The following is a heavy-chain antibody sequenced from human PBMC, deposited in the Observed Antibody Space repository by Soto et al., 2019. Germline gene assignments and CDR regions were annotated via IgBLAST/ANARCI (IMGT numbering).Heavy chain of an antibody. Sequence: QVQLVESGGGVVQPGRSLRLSCAASGFTFSSYGMHWVRQAPGKGLEWVAVISYDGSNKYYADSVKGRFTISRDNSKNTLYLQMNSLRAEDTAVYYCAKDLSPGYTVTGYYYYYGMDVWGQGTTVTVSS. CDR3: AKDLSPGYTVTGYYYYYGMDV. V-gene: IGHV3-30*18. D-gene: IGHD4-17*01. CDR2: ISYDGSNK. J-gene: IGHJ6*02. CDR1: GFTFSSYG.